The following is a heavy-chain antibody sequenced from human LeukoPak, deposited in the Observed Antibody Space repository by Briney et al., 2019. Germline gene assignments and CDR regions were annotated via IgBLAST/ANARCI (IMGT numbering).Heavy chain of an antibody. CDR3: ARGGVVGAYGHFDY. Sequence: SETLSLTCAVYGGSFSGYYWSWIRQPPGKGLEWIGEINHSGSTNYNPSLKSRVTISVDTSKNQFSLKLSSVTAADTAVYYCARGGVVGAYGHFDYWGQGTLVTVSS. V-gene: IGHV4-34*01. CDR2: INHSGST. J-gene: IGHJ4*02. CDR1: GGSFSGYY. D-gene: IGHD2-15*01.